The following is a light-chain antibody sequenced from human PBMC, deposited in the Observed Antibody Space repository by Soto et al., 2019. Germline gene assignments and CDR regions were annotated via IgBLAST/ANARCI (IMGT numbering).Light chain of an antibody. J-gene: IGKJ5*01. CDR1: QSVSSSY. V-gene: IGKV3-20*01. CDR2: GAS. Sequence: EIVLTQSPGTLSLSPGERATLSCRASQSVSSSYLAWYQQKPGQAPRLLIYGASSRATGIPDRFSGSGSGTDFTLTISRREPEDFALYYCQQYCSSPRITFGQGTRLEIK. CDR3: QQYCSSPRIT.